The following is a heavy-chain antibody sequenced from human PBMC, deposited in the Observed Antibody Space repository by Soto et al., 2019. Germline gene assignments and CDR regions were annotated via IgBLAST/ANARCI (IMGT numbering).Heavy chain of an antibody. J-gene: IGHJ6*02. D-gene: IGHD3-10*01. Sequence: GGSLRLSCAASGFTFSSYAMSWVRQAPGKGLEWVSAISGSGGSTYYADSVKGRFTISRDNSKNTLYLQMNSLRAEDTAVYYCAKAPPRITMVRGVISPNYYYYGMDVWGQGTTVTVSS. CDR2: ISGSGGST. CDR1: GFTFSSYA. CDR3: AKAPPRITMVRGVISPNYYYYGMDV. V-gene: IGHV3-23*01.